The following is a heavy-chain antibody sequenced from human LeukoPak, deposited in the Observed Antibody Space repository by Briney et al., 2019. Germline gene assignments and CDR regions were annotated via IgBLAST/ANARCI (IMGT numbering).Heavy chain of an antibody. Sequence: GGSLRLSCAASGFTFSNYWMNWVRQAPGKGLEWVANIKQDGSETYYVDSVKGRFTISRDNAKNSLYLQMNSLRAEDTAVYYCASMEWGRNLRDAFDIWGQGTMVTVSS. J-gene: IGHJ3*02. D-gene: IGHD3-16*01. CDR2: IKQDGSET. V-gene: IGHV3-7*01. CDR1: GFTFSNYW. CDR3: ASMEWGRNLRDAFDI.